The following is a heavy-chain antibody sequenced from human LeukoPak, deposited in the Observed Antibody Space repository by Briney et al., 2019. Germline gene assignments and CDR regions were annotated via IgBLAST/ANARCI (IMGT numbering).Heavy chain of an antibody. CDR1: GFTFSSYA. J-gene: IGHJ4*02. D-gene: IGHD3-22*01. Sequence: PGASLRLSCAASGFTFSSYAMSWVRQAPGKGLEWVSAISGSSGSTYYADSVKGRFTISRDNSKNTLYLQMNSLRAEDTAVYYCAKEPYDSSLYYFDYWGQGTLVTVSS. V-gene: IGHV3-23*01. CDR3: AKEPYDSSLYYFDY. CDR2: ISGSSGST.